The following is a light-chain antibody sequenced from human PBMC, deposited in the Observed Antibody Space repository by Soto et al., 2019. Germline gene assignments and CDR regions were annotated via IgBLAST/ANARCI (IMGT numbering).Light chain of an antibody. CDR1: SSDVGSYNL. Sequence: QSVLNQPASVSGPHGQSITISCTGTSSDVGSYNLVSWYQQHPGKAPKLMIYEVSKRPSGVSNRFSGSKSGNTASLTISGLQAEDEADYYCWSYAGSSTYVFGNGTKVTVL. CDR2: EVS. V-gene: IGLV2-23*02. CDR3: WSYAGSSTYV. J-gene: IGLJ1*01.